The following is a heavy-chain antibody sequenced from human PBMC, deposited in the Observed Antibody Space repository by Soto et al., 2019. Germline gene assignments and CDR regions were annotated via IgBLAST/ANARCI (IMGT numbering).Heavy chain of an antibody. CDR2: ITGNGDTT. CDR1: GFTFINTG. J-gene: IGHJ4*02. D-gene: IGHD3-22*01. Sequence: GGSLRLSCAGSGFTFINTGMSWVRQAPGQGLEWVSAITGNGDTTYYADSVKGRFTISRDNSKSTLYLQMNSLRAEDTAVYYCAKIDGYFDYWGQGTLVTVSS. V-gene: IGHV3-23*01. CDR3: AKIDGYFDY.